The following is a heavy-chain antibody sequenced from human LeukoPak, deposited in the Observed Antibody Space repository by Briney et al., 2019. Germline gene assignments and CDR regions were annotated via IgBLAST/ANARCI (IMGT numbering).Heavy chain of an antibody. D-gene: IGHD5-12*01. J-gene: IGHJ6*02. CDR2: IYYSGST. CDR1: GGSISSGGYY. CDR3: SVATMPENGGYYYYGMDV. V-gene: IGHV4-31*03. Sequence: SETLSLTCTVSGGSISSGGYYWSWIRQHPGKGLEWIGYIYYSGSTYYNPSLKSRVTTSVDTSKNQFSLKLSSVTAADTAVYYCSVATMPENGGYYYYGMDVWGQGTTVTVSS.